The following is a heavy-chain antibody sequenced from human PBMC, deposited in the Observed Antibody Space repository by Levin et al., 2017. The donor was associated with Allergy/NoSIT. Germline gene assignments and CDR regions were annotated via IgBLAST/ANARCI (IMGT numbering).Heavy chain of an antibody. D-gene: IGHD3-10*01. V-gene: IGHV3-23*01. CDR2: ISGSGGST. CDR3: AKDLRDYYGSGSYYSPITGGDAFDI. Sequence: SGGSLRLSCAASGFTFSSYAMSWVRQAPGKGLEWVSAISGSGGSTYYADSVKGRFTISRDNSKNTLYLQMNSLRAEDTAVYYCAKDLRDYYGSGSYYSPITGGDAFDIWGQGTMVTVSS. J-gene: IGHJ3*02. CDR1: GFTFSSYA.